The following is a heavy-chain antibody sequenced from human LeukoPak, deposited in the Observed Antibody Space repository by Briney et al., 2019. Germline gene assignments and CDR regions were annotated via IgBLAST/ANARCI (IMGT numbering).Heavy chain of an antibody. V-gene: IGHV2-70*11. J-gene: IGHJ4*02. Sequence: SGPALVKPTQTLTLTCTFSGFSLSTTSMCVSWIRQPPGKALEWLARIDWDDAKYYSTSLKTRLTISKDTSKNQVVLTMTNMDPVDTATYYCARERVVRGVIKVDYWGQGTLVTVSS. CDR2: IDWDDAK. CDR1: GFSLSTTSMC. D-gene: IGHD3-10*01. CDR3: ARERVVRGVIKVDY.